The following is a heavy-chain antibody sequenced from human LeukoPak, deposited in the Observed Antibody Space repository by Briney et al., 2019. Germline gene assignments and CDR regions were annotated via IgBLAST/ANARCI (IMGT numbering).Heavy chain of an antibody. D-gene: IGHD5-12*01. Sequence: GGSLRLSCAASGFTFSSYWMSWVRQAPGKGLEWVANIKQDGSEKYYVDSVKGRFTISRDNAKNSLYLQMNSLRAEDTAVYYCAGVGYVAAFDIWGQGTMVTVSS. V-gene: IGHV3-7*01. J-gene: IGHJ3*02. CDR1: GFTFSSYW. CDR3: AGVGYVAAFDI. CDR2: IKQDGSEK.